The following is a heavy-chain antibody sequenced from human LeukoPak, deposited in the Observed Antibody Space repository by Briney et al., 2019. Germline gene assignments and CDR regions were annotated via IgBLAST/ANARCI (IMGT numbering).Heavy chain of an antibody. J-gene: IGHJ4*02. CDR3: ARSYCSVGSCYTIFDY. Sequence: GGSLRLSCAASGFTFSSYSMNWVRQAPGKGLVWVSRINSDGSSTSYADSVKGRFTISRDNAKNTLYLQMNSLRAEDTAVYHCARSYCSVGSCYTIFDYWGQGTLVTVSS. CDR1: GFTFSSYS. CDR2: INSDGSST. D-gene: IGHD2-15*01. V-gene: IGHV3-74*01.